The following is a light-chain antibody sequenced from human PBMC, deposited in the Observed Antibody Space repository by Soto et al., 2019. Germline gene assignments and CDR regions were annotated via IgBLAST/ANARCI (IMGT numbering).Light chain of an antibody. CDR2: AAS. CDR3: QQYHTDWT. V-gene: IGKV1-16*01. Sequence: DIQMTQSPSSLSASVGDRVTITCRASQGISNYLAWYQQKPGKAPKLLLFAASTLLGGVPSRFSGRGSGTEFTLTISSLQADDFATYYCQQYHTDWTFGQGTKVDIK. CDR1: QGISNY. J-gene: IGKJ1*01.